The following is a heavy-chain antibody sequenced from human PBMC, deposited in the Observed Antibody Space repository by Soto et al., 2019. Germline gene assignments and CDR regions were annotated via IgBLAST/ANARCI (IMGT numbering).Heavy chain of an antibody. V-gene: IGHV1-18*01. J-gene: IGHJ4*02. Sequence: QVPLVQSGAEVKKPGASVKVSCKASGYTFTSYGISWVRQAPGQGLEWMGWISAYNGNTNYAQKLQGRVTMTTDTSTSTAYMELRSLSSDDTAVYYCARDRDYGDYPSANFDYWGQGTLVTVSS. CDR3: ARDRDYGDYPSANFDY. CDR1: GYTFTSYG. D-gene: IGHD4-17*01. CDR2: ISAYNGNT.